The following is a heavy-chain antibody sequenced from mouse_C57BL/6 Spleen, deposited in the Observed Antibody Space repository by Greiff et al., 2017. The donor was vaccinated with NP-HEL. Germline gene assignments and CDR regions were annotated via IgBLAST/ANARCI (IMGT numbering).Heavy chain of an antibody. CDR3: ANWDLGGYFDY. J-gene: IGHJ2*01. CDR1: GYTFTSYW. V-gene: IGHV1-50*01. CDR2: IDPSDGDT. D-gene: IGHD4-1*01. Sequence: QVQLQQPGAELVKPGASVKLSCKASGYTFTSYWMQWVKQRPGQGLEWIGDIDPSDGDTNYNQKFKGKATLTVDTSSSTAYMQLRSLTSEDSAVYYCANWDLGGYFDYWGQGTTLTVSS.